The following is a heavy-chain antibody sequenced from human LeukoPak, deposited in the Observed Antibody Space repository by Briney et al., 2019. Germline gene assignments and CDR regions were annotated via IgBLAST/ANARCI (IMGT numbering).Heavy chain of an antibody. D-gene: IGHD4-17*01. Sequence: GGSLRLSCAASGFSFSSYSMNGVRQAPGKGLEWVSFISSSSSYIYYADSVKGRFTISRDNAKNSLFLQMNSLRAEDTAVYYCARDGDSDNIDFWGQGTLVTVSS. CDR2: ISSSSSYI. V-gene: IGHV3-21*01. CDR3: ARDGDSDNIDF. CDR1: GFSFSSYS. J-gene: IGHJ4*02.